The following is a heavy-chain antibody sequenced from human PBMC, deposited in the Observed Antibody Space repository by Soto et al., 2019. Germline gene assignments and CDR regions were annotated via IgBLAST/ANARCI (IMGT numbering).Heavy chain of an antibody. J-gene: IGHJ6*02. CDR3: AKDEATPQSHYYYYYGMDV. Sequence: EVQLLESGGGLVQPGGSLRLSCAASGFTFSSYAMSWVRQAPGKGLEWVSAISGSGGSTYYADSVKGRFTISRDNSKNTLYLQMNSLRAEDTAVYYCAKDEATPQSHYYYYYGMDVWGQGTTVTVSS. CDR1: GFTFSSYA. CDR2: ISGSGGST. V-gene: IGHV3-23*01.